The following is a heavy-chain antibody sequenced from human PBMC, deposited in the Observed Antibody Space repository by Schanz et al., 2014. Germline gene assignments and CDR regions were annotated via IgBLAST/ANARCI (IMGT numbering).Heavy chain of an antibody. V-gene: IGHV3-7*01. J-gene: IGHJ6*02. D-gene: IGHD3-10*01. CDR2: IKHDGSEK. CDR3: ARGHYGLDV. Sequence: VQLVESGGGVVQPGGSLRLSCAASGFIFGDYAIHWVRQAPGKGLEWVAYIKHDGSEKYHVDSVKGRFTISRDNAKGSVYLQMNSLRAEDTAVYYCARGHYGLDVWGPGTSVTVSS. CDR1: GFIFGDYA.